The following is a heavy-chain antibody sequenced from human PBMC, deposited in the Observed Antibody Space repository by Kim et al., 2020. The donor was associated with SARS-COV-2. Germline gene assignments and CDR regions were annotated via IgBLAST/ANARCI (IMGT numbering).Heavy chain of an antibody. Sequence: GGSLRLSCSASGFTFSSYAMSWVRQAPGKGLEWVSAISGSGDSTYYAESVKGRFTISRDNSKNTLYLQMNSLRAEDTAVYYCAKGPYSSSWYFFQHWGQGTLVTVSS. J-gene: IGHJ1*01. CDR2: ISGSGDST. CDR1: GFTFSSYA. D-gene: IGHD6-13*01. CDR3: AKGPYSSSWYFFQH. V-gene: IGHV3-23*01.